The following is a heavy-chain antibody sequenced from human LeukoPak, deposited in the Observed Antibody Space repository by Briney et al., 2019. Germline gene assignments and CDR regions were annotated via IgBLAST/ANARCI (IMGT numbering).Heavy chain of an antibody. CDR2: ISGSGGST. V-gene: IGHV3-23*01. Sequence: QSGGSLRLSCAASGFTFSSYAMSWVRQAPGKGLEWVSAISGSGGSTYYAGSVKGRFTISRDNSKNTLYLQMNSLRAEDTAVYYCAKDRGGSYYYLDYWGQGTLVTVSS. D-gene: IGHD1-26*01. CDR1: GFTFSSYA. CDR3: AKDRGGSYYYLDY. J-gene: IGHJ4*02.